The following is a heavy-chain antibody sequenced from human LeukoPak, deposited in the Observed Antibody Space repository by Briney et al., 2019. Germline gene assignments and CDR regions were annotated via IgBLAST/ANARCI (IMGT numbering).Heavy chain of an antibody. CDR1: GYTFTSYG. J-gene: IGHJ5*02. V-gene: IGHV1-18*01. Sequence: ASVKVSCKASGYTFTSYGISWVRQAPGQGLEWMGWISAYNGNTNYAQKLQGRVTMTTDTSTSTAYMELRSLRSDDTAVYYCARDRAGSSWSDNWLDPWGQGTLVTVSS. CDR3: ARDRAGSSWSDNWLDP. CDR2: ISAYNGNT. D-gene: IGHD6-13*01.